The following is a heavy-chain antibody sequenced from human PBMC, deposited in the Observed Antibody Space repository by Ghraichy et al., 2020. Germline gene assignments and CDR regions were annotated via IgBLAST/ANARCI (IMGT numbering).Heavy chain of an antibody. Sequence: GGSLRLSCAASGFTFSSYAMHWVRQAPGKGLEWVAVISYDGSNKYYADSVKGRFTISRDNSKNTLYLQMNSLRAEDTAVYYCAREGGPNSSGYYYPAFDIWGQGTMVTVSS. D-gene: IGHD3-22*01. CDR1: GFTFSSYA. V-gene: IGHV3-30-3*01. J-gene: IGHJ3*02. CDR2: ISYDGSNK. CDR3: AREGGPNSSGYYYPAFDI.